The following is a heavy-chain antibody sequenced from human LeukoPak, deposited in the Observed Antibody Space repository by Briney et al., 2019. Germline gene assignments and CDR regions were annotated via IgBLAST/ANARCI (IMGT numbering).Heavy chain of an antibody. CDR1: GFTFSSYG. V-gene: IGHV3-23*01. J-gene: IGHJ4*02. D-gene: IGHD2-2*01. CDR2: ISGSGGST. CDR3: ARTIYCSSTSCYDALGY. Sequence: GGSLRLSCAASGFTFSSYGMSWVRQAPGKGLEWVSAISGSGGSTYYADSVKGRFTISRDNSKNTLYLQMNSLRAEDTAVYYCARTIYCSSTSCYDALGYWGQGTLVTVSS.